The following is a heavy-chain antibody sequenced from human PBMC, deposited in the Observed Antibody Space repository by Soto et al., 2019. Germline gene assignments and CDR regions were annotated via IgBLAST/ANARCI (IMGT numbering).Heavy chain of an antibody. D-gene: IGHD3-9*01. CDR2: IYSEGTP. V-gene: IGHV3-53*01. J-gene: IGHJ6*02. CDR3: ARSTYYDILTGSYYYYAMDV. Sequence: GGSLRLSCAASGFTVGSNYMSWVRQAPGKGLEWVSVIYSEGTPYYADSVKGRFTISRENSNNTLYLHMNNLGAEYTAVYYCARSTYYDILTGSYYYYAMDVWGQGTTVTVSS. CDR1: GFTVGSNY.